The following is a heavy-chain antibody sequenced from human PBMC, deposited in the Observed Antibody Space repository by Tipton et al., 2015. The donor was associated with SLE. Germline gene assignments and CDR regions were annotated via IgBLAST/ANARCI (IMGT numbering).Heavy chain of an antibody. D-gene: IGHD2-2*01. CDR2: IRSDGSHK. CDR3: ARGIKGFCSTTICYDWYFDL. Sequence: SLRLSCAASGFSFRSYGMHWVRQAPGKGLEWVAFIRSDGSHKYSADSVKDRFTISRDNSKSTLYLQMNSLRAEDTALYFCARGIKGFCSTTICYDWYFDLWGRGTLVTVSS. CDR1: GFSFRSYG. V-gene: IGHV3-30*02. J-gene: IGHJ2*01.